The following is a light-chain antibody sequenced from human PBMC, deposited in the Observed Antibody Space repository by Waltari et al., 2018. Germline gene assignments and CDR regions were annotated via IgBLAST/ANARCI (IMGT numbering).Light chain of an antibody. CDR2: DDR. J-gene: IGLJ3*02. CDR3: QVWDNRRDHRWV. Sequence: SYVLTQPPSVSVAPGQTATITCRGVHIGTYRVHRYHQKPGQAPVLVVYDDRDRPSGIPERFSGSNSGNTATLTISRVEAADEADYYCQVWDNRRDHRWVFGGGTKLTVL. V-gene: IGLV3-21*02. CDR1: HIGTYR.